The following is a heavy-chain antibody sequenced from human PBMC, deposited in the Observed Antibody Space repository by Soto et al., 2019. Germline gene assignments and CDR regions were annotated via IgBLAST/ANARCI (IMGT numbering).Heavy chain of an antibody. Sequence: GGSLRLSCGASGFTFSSYAMSWVRQAPGKGLEWVSALSGSGSNTYYADSVKGRFTISRDNSKNTLYLQMNSLRAEDTAVYYCAKGYCTNGVCQFDYWGQGTLVTVSS. J-gene: IGHJ4*02. V-gene: IGHV3-23*01. CDR2: LSGSGSNT. CDR3: AKGYCTNGVCQFDY. CDR1: GFTFSSYA. D-gene: IGHD2-8*01.